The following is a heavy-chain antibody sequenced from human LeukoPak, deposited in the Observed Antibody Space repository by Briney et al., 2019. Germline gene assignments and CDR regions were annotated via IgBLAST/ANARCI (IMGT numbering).Heavy chain of an antibody. CDR3: ARDEEAYCGGDCLIDY. J-gene: IGHJ4*02. V-gene: IGHV3-20*04. CDR2: INWNGGST. CDR1: GFTFDDYG. Sequence: GGTLRLSCAASGFTFDDYGMSWVRQAPGKGLEWVSGINWNGGSTGYADSVKGRFTISRDNAKNSLYLQMNSLRAEDTALYYCARDEEAYCGGDCLIDYWGQGTLVTVSS. D-gene: IGHD2-21*02.